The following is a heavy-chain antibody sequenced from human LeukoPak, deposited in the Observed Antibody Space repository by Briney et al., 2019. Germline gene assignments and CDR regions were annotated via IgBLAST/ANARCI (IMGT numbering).Heavy chain of an antibody. D-gene: IGHD3-22*01. V-gene: IGHV3-23*01. CDR3: AKHRFESGGYHSTD. CDR1: GFTFSSYA. Sequence: GGSLRLSCAASGFTFSSYAMSWVRQAPGKGLAWDSTISGGSGSTYCADSVKGRFTISRDNSKNTLYLQMNSLRDEDTAVYYCAKHRFESGGYHSTDWGQGTLVTVSS. J-gene: IGHJ4*02. CDR2: ISGGSGST.